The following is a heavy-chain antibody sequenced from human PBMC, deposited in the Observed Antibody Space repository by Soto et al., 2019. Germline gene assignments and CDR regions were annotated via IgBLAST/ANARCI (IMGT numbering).Heavy chain of an antibody. CDR1: GDSLTRYW. CDR3: ARGSNYSYGMDV. V-gene: IGHV5-10-1*01. CDR2: IDPSESYT. D-gene: IGHD4-4*01. Sequence: HGESLKISLRGPGDSLTRYWISWVRQMPGKGLEGMGRIDPSESYTIYSPSFQGHLTHSASKSIGTADLPWSSLKNWDTVMYYCARGSNYSYGMDVWGQGTTVTVSS. J-gene: IGHJ6*02.